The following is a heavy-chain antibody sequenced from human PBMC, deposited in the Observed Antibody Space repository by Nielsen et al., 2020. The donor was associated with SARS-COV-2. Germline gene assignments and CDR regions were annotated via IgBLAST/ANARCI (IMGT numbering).Heavy chain of an antibody. D-gene: IGHD2-2*01. CDR3: ASGGYCSSTSCTRHYYYYYGMDV. Sequence: ASVKVSCKASGYTFTRYGISWVRQAPGQGLEWMGWINPNSGGTNYAQKFQGRVTMTRDTSISTAYMELSRLRSDDTAVYYCASGGYCSSTSCTRHYYYYYGMDVWGQGTTVTVSS. CDR1: GYTFTRYG. CDR2: INPNSGGT. V-gene: IGHV1-2*02. J-gene: IGHJ6*02.